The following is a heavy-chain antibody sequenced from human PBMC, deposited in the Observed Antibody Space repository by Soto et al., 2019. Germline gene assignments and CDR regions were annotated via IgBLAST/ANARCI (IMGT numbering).Heavy chain of an antibody. V-gene: IGHV1-2*02. D-gene: IGHD3-22*01. CDR3: MRGASARDSSGYPYYFDP. J-gene: IGHJ4*02. Sequence: ASVKVSCKTSGYVFTGYYLHWVRQAPGQGLEWMGWINCRSGGTTYTQKFQGRVTLTMDTSTSAAYMELSSLISDNTALYYCMRGASARDSSGYPYYFDPWGQGTLVTVSS. CDR2: INCRSGGT. CDR1: GYVFTGYY.